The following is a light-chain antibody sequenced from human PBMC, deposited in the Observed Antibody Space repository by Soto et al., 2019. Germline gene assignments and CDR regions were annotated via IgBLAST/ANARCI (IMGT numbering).Light chain of an antibody. CDR2: EVS. J-gene: IGLJ1*01. V-gene: IGLV2-14*01. CDR3: SSYTGSSTPYV. CDR1: SSDVGGYNY. Sequence: QSALTQPASVSGSPGQSITISCTGTSSDVGGYNYVSWYQQHPGKAPKLMIYEVSNRPSGVSNRFSGYKSGNTASLTISGLQAEDEADYYCSSYTGSSTPYVFGPGTKLTVL.